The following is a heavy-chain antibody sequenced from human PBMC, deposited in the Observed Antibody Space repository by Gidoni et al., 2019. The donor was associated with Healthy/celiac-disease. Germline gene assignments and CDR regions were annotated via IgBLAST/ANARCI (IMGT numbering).Heavy chain of an antibody. CDR2: INHSGTT. CDR3: ARVIRYYYGSGSYSPWWYFDL. D-gene: IGHD3-10*01. Sequence: QVQLQQWGAGLLKPSETMSLTCAVYGGSFSGYYWSWIRQPPGQGLEWMGEINHSGTTNYNPSRKSLVTISVDTSKNQFSLKLSSVTAADTAVYYCARVIRYYYGSGSYSPWWYFDLWGRGTLVTVSS. CDR1: GGSFSGYY. V-gene: IGHV4-34*01. J-gene: IGHJ2*01.